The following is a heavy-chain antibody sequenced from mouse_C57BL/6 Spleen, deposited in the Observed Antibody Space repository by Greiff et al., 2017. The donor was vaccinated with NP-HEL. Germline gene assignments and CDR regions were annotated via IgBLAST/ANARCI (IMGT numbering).Heavy chain of an antibody. Sequence: EVHLVESGGDLVKPGGSLKLSCAASGFTFSSYGMSWVRQTPDKRLEWVATISSGGSYTYYPDSVKGRFTISSDNAKNTLYLQMSSLKSEDTAMYYCARRDYDDWFAYWGQGTLVTVSA. CDR3: ARRDYDDWFAY. D-gene: IGHD2-4*01. V-gene: IGHV5-6*01. J-gene: IGHJ3*01. CDR1: GFTFSSYG. CDR2: ISSGGSYT.